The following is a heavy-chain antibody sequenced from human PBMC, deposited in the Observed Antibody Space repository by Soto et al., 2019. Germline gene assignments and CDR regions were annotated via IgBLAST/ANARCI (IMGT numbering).Heavy chain of an antibody. CDR1: GFTFSSHW. J-gene: IGHJ6*02. Sequence: GRSLRLSWAASGFTFSSHWIGWVRQAPEGGLEWVSNIKQDGSEECYVDSVKGRFTISRDNAKNSLYLQMNSLRAEDTAVYYCARDTTVTNGYYCYYYGMDVWGQGTTVTVSS. V-gene: IGHV3-7*03. D-gene: IGHD4-4*01. CDR2: IKQDGSEE. CDR3: ARDTTVTNGYYCYYYGMDV.